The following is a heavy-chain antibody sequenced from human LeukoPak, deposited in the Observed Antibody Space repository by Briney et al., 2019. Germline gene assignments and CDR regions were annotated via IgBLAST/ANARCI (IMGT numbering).Heavy chain of an antibody. CDR3: TLPLSVGDAFDI. CDR2: INPNSGGT. Sequence: ASVKVSCKASGYTFTGYYMNWVRQAPGQGLEWMGWINPNSGGTNYAQKFQGRVTMTRDTSISTAYMELSRLRSDDTAVYYCTLPLSVGDAFDIWGQGTVVTVSS. V-gene: IGHV1-2*02. D-gene: IGHD1-26*01. J-gene: IGHJ3*02. CDR1: GYTFTGYY.